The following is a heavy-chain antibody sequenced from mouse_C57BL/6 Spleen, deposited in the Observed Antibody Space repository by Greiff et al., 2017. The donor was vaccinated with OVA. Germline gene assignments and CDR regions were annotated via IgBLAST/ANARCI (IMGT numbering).Heavy chain of an antibody. CDR2: ISSGGSYT. D-gene: IGHD1-1*01. CDR3: ARHDDGSTHWYFDV. J-gene: IGHJ1*03. V-gene: IGHV5-6*01. Sequence: EVKLQESGGDLVKPGGSLKLSCAASGFTFSSYGMSWVRQTPDKRLEWVATISSGGSYTYYPDSVKGRFTISRDNAKNTLYLQMSSLKSEDTAMYYCARHDDGSTHWYFDVWGTGTTVTVSS. CDR1: GFTFSSYG.